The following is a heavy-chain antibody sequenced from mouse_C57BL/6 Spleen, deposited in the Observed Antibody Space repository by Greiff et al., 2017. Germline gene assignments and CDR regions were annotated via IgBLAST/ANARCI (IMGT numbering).Heavy chain of an antibody. V-gene: IGHV6-6*01. J-gene: IGHJ4*01. CDR3: RTGTMDY. CDR2: IRNKANNHAT. Sequence: EVQLVESGGGLVQPGGSMKLSCAASGFTFSDAWMDWVRQSPEKGLEWVAEIRNKANNHATYYAESVKGRFTISRDDSKRSVYLQMNSLLAEDAGIYYCRTGTMDYWGQGTSVTVSS. CDR1: GFTFSDAW. D-gene: IGHD4-1*01.